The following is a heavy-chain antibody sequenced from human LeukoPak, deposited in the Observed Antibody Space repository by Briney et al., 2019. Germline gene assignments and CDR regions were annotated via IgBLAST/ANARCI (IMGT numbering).Heavy chain of an antibody. CDR2: ISAYNGNT. V-gene: IGHV1-18*04. CDR3: ARGSKVGATRSAVDY. CDR1: GYTFTSYY. D-gene: IGHD1-26*01. Sequence: ASVKVSCKASGYTFTSYYMHWVRQAPGQGLEWMGWISAYNGNTNYAQKLQGRVTMTTDTSTSTAYMELRSLRSDDTAVYYCARGSKVGATRSAVDYWGQGTLVTVSS. J-gene: IGHJ4*02.